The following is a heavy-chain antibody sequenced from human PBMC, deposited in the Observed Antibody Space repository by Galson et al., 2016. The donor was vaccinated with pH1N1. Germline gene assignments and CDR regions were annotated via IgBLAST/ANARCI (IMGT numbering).Heavy chain of an antibody. CDR2: IDWGDDK. J-gene: IGHJ4*02. CDR3: ARLDYGDYSGYFEY. CDR1: GFTLSTSRMC. D-gene: IGHD4-17*01. V-gene: IGHV2-70*01. Sequence: PALVKPTQTLTLPCPFCGFTLSTSRMCVSWLPPPPGKALEGLALIDWGDDKFYSTSLKTRLTISKDTSKNQVVLTMTSMDPVDTATYYCARLDYGDYSGYFEYWGQGTLVTVSS.